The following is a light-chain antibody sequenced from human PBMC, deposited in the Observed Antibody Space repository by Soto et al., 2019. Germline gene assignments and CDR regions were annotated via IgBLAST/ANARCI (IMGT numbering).Light chain of an antibody. CDR2: GAS. Sequence: EIVLTQSPGTRSLSPGERATLSCRASQSVSSSYLAWYQQKPGQAPRLLIHGASSRATGFPDRFSGSGSGTDFTLTISRLEPEDFAVYYCQQYGSSPLTFGQGTRLEIK. CDR3: QQYGSSPLT. CDR1: QSVSSSY. V-gene: IGKV3-20*01. J-gene: IGKJ5*01.